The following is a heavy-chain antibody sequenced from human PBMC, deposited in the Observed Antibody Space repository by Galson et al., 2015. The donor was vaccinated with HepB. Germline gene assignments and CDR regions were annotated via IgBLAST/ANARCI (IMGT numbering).Heavy chain of an antibody. V-gene: IGHV3-21*01. CDR3: AREAPVAAPAAFDY. CDR1: GFTFSSDS. Sequence: SLRLSCAASGFTFSSDSMNWVRQAPGKGLEWVSSISSSSSFKFYAESVKGRFTISRDNAKNSLYLQMNSLRAEDTAVYYCAREAPVAAPAAFDYWGQGTLVTVSS. J-gene: IGHJ4*02. CDR2: ISSSSSFK. D-gene: IGHD6-25*01.